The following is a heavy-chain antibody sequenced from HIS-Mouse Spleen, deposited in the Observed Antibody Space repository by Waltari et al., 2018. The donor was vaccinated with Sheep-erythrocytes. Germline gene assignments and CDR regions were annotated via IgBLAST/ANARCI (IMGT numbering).Heavy chain of an antibody. V-gene: IGHV4-34*01. Sequence: QVQLQQWGAGLLKPSETLSLTCAVYGGSFSGYYWSWIRQPPGKGLEWMGEINHSGRTTYNPSLKSRVTISVDTSKNQFSLKLSSVTAADTAVYYCARGDFFGSSGSYYFDYWGQGTLVTVSS. D-gene: IGHD3-22*01. CDR2: INHSGRT. J-gene: IGHJ4*02. CDR3: ARGDFFGSSGSYYFDY. CDR1: GGSFSGYY.